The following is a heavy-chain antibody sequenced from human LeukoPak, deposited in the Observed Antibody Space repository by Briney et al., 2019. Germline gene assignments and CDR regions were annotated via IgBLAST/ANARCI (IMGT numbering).Heavy chain of an antibody. CDR1: GFTFSSYG. Sequence: GGSLRLSCAASGFTFSSYGMHWVRQAPGKGLEWVAFIRYDGSNKYYADSVKGRFTISRDNSTNTLYLQMNSLRAEDTAVYYCARVSLAGTYFDYWGQGTLVTVSS. J-gene: IGHJ4*02. D-gene: IGHD6-19*01. V-gene: IGHV3-30*02. CDR3: ARVSLAGTYFDY. CDR2: IRYDGSNK.